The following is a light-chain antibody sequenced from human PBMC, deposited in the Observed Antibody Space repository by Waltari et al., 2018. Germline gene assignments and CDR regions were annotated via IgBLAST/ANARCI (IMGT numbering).Light chain of an antibody. Sequence: QSVLTQAPSVSGTPGQRVTISCSGTNYNIGSGPVNWYQQVPGTSPKLLIYSNDRRPSGVPDRFSGSKSGTSASLAISGLQSEDEADYYCATWDGRVNGVLFGGGTKVTVL. CDR2: SND. CDR1: NYNIGSGP. CDR3: ATWDGRVNGVL. J-gene: IGLJ2*01. V-gene: IGLV1-44*01.